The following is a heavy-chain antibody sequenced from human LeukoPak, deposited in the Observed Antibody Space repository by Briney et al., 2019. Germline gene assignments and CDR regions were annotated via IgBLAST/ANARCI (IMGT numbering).Heavy chain of an antibody. J-gene: IGHJ4*02. V-gene: IGHV3-66*02. D-gene: IGHD6-6*01. CDR1: GFTVSNKY. CDR3: ARGGLYSSSSWYFDY. CDR2: LYNAGST. Sequence: GGSLRLSCVASGFTVSNKYMSWVRQAPGKGLEWVSVLYNAGSTYYADSVKGRFTISRDNFKNTIYLHMNSLRAEDTAVYYCARGGLYSSSSWYFDYWGQGTLVTVSS.